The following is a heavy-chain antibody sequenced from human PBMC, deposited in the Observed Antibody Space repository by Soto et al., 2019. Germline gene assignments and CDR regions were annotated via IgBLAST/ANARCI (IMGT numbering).Heavy chain of an antibody. Sequence: GQLGQSGAEVKRPGASVKVSCRASGYTFTRYGISWVRQAPGQGLEWMGWISAYNGDTKLSQKFEARVSMTTDTSTNTAYMELRSLRSDDTADYYWSIDSFTPKAIGTWAFDIGCQGTMVTVSS. CDR1: GYTFTRYG. V-gene: IGHV1-18*01. CDR3: SIDSFTPKAIGTWAFDI. J-gene: IGHJ3*02. CDR2: ISAYNGDT. D-gene: IGHD2-21*01.